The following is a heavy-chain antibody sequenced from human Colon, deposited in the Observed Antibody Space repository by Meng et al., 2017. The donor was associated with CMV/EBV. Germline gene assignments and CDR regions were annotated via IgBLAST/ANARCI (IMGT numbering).Heavy chain of an antibody. CDR2: TNSDGSST. Sequence: GESLKISCAASGFTFSGSWMHWVRQAPGKGPVWVSRTNSDGSSTSYADSVKGRFTISRDNAKNTLYLQMHSLRAEDTAVYYCARVVGNDGLLDDWGQGTLVTVSS. D-gene: IGHD1-1*01. V-gene: IGHV3-74*01. CDR1: GFTFSGSW. J-gene: IGHJ4*02. CDR3: ARVVGNDGLLDD.